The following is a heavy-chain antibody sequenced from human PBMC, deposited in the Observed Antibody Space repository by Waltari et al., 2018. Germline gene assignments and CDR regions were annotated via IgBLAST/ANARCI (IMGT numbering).Heavy chain of an antibody. CDR1: GGSISSPY. D-gene: IGHD4-17*01. Sequence: QVQLQESGPGLVKPSETLSLTCTVSGGSISSPYWRWIRQPPGKGLEWIGYIYYSVSTNYNPARKSRVTISVDTSKNQFSLKLSSVTAADTAVYYCARSVYGGPGRYWGQGTLVTVSS. CDR3: ARSVYGGPGRY. J-gene: IGHJ4*02. CDR2: IYYSVST. V-gene: IGHV4-59*11.